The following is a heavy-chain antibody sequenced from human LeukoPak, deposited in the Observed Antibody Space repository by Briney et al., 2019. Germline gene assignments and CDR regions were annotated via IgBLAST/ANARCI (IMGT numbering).Heavy chain of an antibody. D-gene: IGHD3-16*02. CDR2: IYYSGST. CDR3: ARVIVQTYYMDV. CDR1: GGSISSSSYY. V-gene: IGHV4-39*01. Sequence: SETLSLTCTVSGGSISSSSYYWGWIRQPPGKGLEWIGSIYYSGSTYYNPSLKSRVTISVDTSKNQFSLKLSSVTAADTAVYYCARVIVQTYYMDVWGKGTTVTVSS. J-gene: IGHJ6*03.